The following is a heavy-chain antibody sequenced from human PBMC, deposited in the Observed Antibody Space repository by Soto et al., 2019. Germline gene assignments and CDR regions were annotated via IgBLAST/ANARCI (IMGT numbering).Heavy chain of an antibody. V-gene: IGHV5-51*01. J-gene: IGHJ4*02. Sequence: PGESLKISCKGSGYSFTSYWIAWVRQVPGKGLELMGVIYPGDSDIRYSPSFQGQVTISADKSISTAYLQWSSLKASDSAMYFCARHYYYDSIDDYPAEPRFLLYFCGQRSLDTGSS. CDR3: ARHYYYDSIDDYPAEPRFLLYF. D-gene: IGHD3-22*01. CDR2: IYPGDSDI. CDR1: GYSFTSYW.